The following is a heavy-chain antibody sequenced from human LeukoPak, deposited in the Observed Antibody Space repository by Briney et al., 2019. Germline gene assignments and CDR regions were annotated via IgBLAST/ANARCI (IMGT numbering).Heavy chain of an antibody. CDR3: ARGTPRWLQLGGLDY. V-gene: IGHV3-30*04. Sequence: GGSLRLSCAASGFTFSSYAMHWVRQAPGKGLEWVAVISYDGSNKYYADSVKGRFTISRDNSRNTLYLQMNSLRAEDTAVYYCARGTPRWLQLGGLDYWGQGTLVTVSS. J-gene: IGHJ4*02. CDR2: ISYDGSNK. CDR1: GFTFSSYA. D-gene: IGHD5-24*01.